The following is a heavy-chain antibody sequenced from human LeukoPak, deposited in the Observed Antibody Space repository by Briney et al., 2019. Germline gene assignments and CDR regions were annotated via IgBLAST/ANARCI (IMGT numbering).Heavy chain of an antibody. CDR3: AKEHYDSSGYYYVPFDY. V-gene: IGHV3-30*02. J-gene: IGHJ4*02. Sequence: GGSLRLSCAASGFTVSSNYMSWVRQAPGKGLEWVAFIRYDGSNKYYADSVKGRFTISRDNSKNTLYLQMNSLRAEDTAVYYCAKEHYDSSGYYYVPFDYWGQGTLVTVSS. D-gene: IGHD3-22*01. CDR1: GFTVSSNY. CDR2: IRYDGSNK.